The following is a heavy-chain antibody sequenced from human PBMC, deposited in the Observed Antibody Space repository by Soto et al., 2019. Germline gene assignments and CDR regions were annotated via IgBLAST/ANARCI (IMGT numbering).Heavy chain of an antibody. CDR3: ASNRGGSPTIFDY. D-gene: IGHD1-26*01. CDR2: IYYSGST. V-gene: IGHV4-59*08. CDR1: GGSISSYY. J-gene: IGHJ4*02. Sequence: PSETLSLTCTVSGGSISSYYWSWIRQPPGKGLEWIGYIYYSGSTNYNPSLKSRVTISVDTSKNQFSLKLSSVTAADTAVYYCASNRGGSPTIFDYWGQGTLVTVSS.